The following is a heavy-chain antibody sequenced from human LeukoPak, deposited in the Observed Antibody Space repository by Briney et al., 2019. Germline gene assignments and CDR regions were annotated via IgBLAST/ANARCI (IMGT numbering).Heavy chain of an antibody. CDR1: AFTFSVYS. Sequence: KSGGSLRLSCAASAFTFSVYSMNWVRQAPGKGLEWVSSISDSGGYIYYADSVKGRFTISRDNAKNSLYLQMNSLRAEDTAVYYCARVGYDFFDHWGQGTLVTVSS. D-gene: IGHD3-3*01. V-gene: IGHV3-21*01. J-gene: IGHJ4*02. CDR3: ARVGYDFFDH. CDR2: ISDSGGYI.